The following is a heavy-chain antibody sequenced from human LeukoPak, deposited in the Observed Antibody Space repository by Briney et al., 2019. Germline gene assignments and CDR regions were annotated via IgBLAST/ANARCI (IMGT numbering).Heavy chain of an antibody. CDR3: AKYRISAPPPRDFDS. J-gene: IGHJ4*02. V-gene: IGHV3-23*01. D-gene: IGHD6-6*01. CDR2: IYSSGGGI. CDR1: GFTFINYA. Sequence: GGSLRLSCEASGFTFINYAMTWVRQGPGKGLEWVSVIYSSGGGIHYADAVKGRFIVSRDNSKKNVFLQMNSLRAEATAVYYCAKYRISAPPPRDFDSWGQGTLVTVSS.